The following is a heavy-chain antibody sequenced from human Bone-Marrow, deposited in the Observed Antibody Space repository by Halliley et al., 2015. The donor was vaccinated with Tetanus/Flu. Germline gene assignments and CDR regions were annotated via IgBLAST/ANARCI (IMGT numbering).Heavy chain of an antibody. J-gene: IGHJ6*02. V-gene: IGHV4-39*01. D-gene: IGHD3-16*01. Sequence: TLSLTCTVSGGSISSSSYYWGWIRQPPGKGLEWIGSIYDSGRTYYNPSLKSRVTISVDTSKTQFSLKLSSVTAADTAVYYCARGLGMDVWGQGTTVTVSS. CDR3: ARGLGMDV. CDR2: IYDSGRT. CDR1: GGSISSSSYY.